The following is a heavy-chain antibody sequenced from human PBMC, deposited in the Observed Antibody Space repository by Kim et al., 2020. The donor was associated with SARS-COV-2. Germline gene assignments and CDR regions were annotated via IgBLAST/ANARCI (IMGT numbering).Heavy chain of an antibody. Sequence: GGSLRLSCAASGFTFSYAWMHWVRQAPGKGLEWVGRIKSKRDGGTIDYAATVEGRFSISRDDSKNTLFLQMNSLKTEDTALYYCVAGWGGSTSYVEYWGQGTLVTVSS. CDR2: IKSKRDGGTI. V-gene: IGHV3-15*01. CDR1: GFTFSYAW. CDR3: VAGWGGSTSYVEY. D-gene: IGHD2-15*01. J-gene: IGHJ4*02.